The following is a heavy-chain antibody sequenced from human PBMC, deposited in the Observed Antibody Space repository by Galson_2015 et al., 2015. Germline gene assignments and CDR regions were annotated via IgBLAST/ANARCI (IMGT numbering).Heavy chain of an antibody. J-gene: IGHJ4*02. D-gene: IGHD3-9*01. Sequence: ETLSLTCAVYGGSFSGYYWSWIRQPPGKGLEWIGEINHSGSTNYNPSLKSRVTISVDTSKNQFSLKLSSVTAADTAVYYCARGLIDDDYDILTGYWDYWGQGTLVTVSS. V-gene: IGHV4-34*01. CDR3: ARGLIDDDYDILTGYWDY. CDR1: GGSFSGYY. CDR2: INHSGST.